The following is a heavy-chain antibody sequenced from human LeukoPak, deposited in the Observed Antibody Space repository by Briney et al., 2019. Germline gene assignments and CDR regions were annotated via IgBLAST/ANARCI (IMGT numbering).Heavy chain of an antibody. CDR2: INHSGST. Sequence: PSETLSLTCAVYGGSFSGYYWSWIRQPPGKGLAWIGEINHSGSTNYNPSLKSRVTISVDSSKNQFSLKLSSVTAADTAVYYCARPRPRSKRASYFDYWGQGTLVTVSS. CDR3: ARPRPRSKRASYFDY. CDR1: GGSFSGYY. J-gene: IGHJ4*02. D-gene: IGHD2-2*01. V-gene: IGHV4-34*01.